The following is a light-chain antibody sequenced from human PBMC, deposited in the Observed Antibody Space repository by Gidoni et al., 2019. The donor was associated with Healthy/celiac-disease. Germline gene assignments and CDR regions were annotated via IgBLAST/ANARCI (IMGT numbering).Light chain of an antibody. V-gene: IGKV3-15*01. CDR2: GAS. J-gene: IGKJ4*01. CDR3: QQYNNRPLT. Sequence: EIVMTQSPATLSVSQGERATLSCRASQSVSSNLALYQQKPGQAPRLLIYGASTRATGIPARFSCSGSGTEFTLTISSLQSEDFAVYYCQQYNNRPLTFGGGTKVEIK. CDR1: QSVSSN.